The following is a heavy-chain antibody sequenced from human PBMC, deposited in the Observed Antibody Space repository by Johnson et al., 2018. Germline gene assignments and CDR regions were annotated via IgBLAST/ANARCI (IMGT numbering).Heavy chain of an antibody. Sequence: LVESGGGVVQPGRSLRLSCAASGFPFSSYGMHWVRQAPGKGLEWVAGIWFDARNEHYADSVKGRFTISRDNSKNTAYLQMDSLRAEDTALYYCTRDEGTRPGCFGYWGQGTPLTVSS. D-gene: IGHD2-8*01. J-gene: IGHJ4*02. CDR1: GFPFSSYG. V-gene: IGHV3-33*01. CDR2: IWFDARNE. CDR3: TRDEGTRPGCFGY.